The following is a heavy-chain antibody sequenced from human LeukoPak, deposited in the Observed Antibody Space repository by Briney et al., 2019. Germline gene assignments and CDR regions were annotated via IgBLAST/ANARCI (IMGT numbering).Heavy chain of an antibody. CDR3: ARGVYDFWRTATKPLRYYYGMDV. V-gene: IGHV4-31*03. CDR2: IYYSGST. J-gene: IGHJ6*02. CDR1: GGSISSGGYY. D-gene: IGHD3-3*01. Sequence: PSETLSLTCTVSGGSISSGGYYWSWIRQHPGKGLEWIGYIYYSGSTYYNPSLKSRVTISVDTSKNQFSLKLSSVTAADTAVYYCARGVYDFWRTATKPLRYYYGMDVWGQGTTVTVSS.